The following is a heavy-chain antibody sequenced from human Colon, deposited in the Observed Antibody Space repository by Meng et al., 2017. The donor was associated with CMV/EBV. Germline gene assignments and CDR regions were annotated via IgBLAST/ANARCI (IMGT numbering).Heavy chain of an antibody. V-gene: IGHV1-2*02. CDR1: GFTFSDDY. CDR2: IRPDCSAT. Sequence: QVLVMKSGDGVKEPGASVKVFCKPSGFTFSDDYMHVVRQAPGQGLEWMGWIRPDCSATNYAQKFRGRVTMTRDASVSTAYMELSGLTSDDTAVYFCVRSSGWSLFDYWGPGALVTVSS. CDR3: VRSSGWSLFDY. J-gene: IGHJ4*02. D-gene: IGHD6-19*01.